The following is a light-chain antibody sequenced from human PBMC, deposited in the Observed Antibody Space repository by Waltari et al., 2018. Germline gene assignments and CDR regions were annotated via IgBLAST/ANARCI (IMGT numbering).Light chain of an antibody. CDR1: SNDVGGYNY. CDR3: CSYVGSNTYWV. Sequence: QSALTQPRSVSGSPGQSVTISCTGTSNDVGGYNYVSWYQQHPDNAPKLIIYDISKRPSGVPDRFSGSKSGNTASLTISGLQAEDEADYYCCSYVGSNTYWVFGGGTKLTVL. J-gene: IGLJ3*02. CDR2: DIS. V-gene: IGLV2-11*01.